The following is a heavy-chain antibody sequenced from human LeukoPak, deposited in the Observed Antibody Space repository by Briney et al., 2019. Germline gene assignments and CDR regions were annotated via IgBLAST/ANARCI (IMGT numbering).Heavy chain of an antibody. CDR1: GGSISSGSYY. Sequence: PSETLSLTCTVSGGSISSGSYYWSWIRQPAGKGLEWIGRIYTSGSTNYNPSLKSRVTISVDTSKNQFSLKLSSVTAADTAVYYCARDRTLFDAFDIWGQGTMVTVSS. CDR2: IYTSGST. D-gene: IGHD3-10*01. J-gene: IGHJ3*02. V-gene: IGHV4-61*02. CDR3: ARDRTLFDAFDI.